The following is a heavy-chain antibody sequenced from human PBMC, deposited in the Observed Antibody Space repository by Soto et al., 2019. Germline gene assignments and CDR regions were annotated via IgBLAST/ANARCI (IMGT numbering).Heavy chain of an antibody. CDR1: GGSISSSNW. D-gene: IGHD2-15*01. V-gene: IGHV4-4*02. J-gene: IGHJ4*02. Sequence: SETLSLTCAVSGGSISSSNWWSWVRQPPGKGLEWIGEIYHSGSTNYNPSLKSRVTISVDKSKNQFSLKLGSVTAADTAVYYCARDSVYCSGGSCYRYYFDYWGQGTLVTVSS. CDR2: IYHSGST. CDR3: ARDSVYCSGGSCYRYYFDY.